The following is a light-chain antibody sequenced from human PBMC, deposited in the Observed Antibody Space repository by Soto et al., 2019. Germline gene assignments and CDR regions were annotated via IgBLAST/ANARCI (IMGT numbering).Light chain of an antibody. Sequence: QSVLTQPPSVSGAPGQRVAISCTGSSSNIGAGYDVNWYQHLPGAAPKLLMFGNRNRPSGVPDRFSGSKSGTSASLAITGLQAEDEADYYCQSYDSSLSGYVFGGGTKVTVL. CDR1: SSNIGAGYD. J-gene: IGLJ3*02. CDR3: QSYDSSLSGYV. CDR2: GNR. V-gene: IGLV1-40*01.